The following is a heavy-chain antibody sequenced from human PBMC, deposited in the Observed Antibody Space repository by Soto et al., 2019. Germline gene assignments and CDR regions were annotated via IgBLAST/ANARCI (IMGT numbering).Heavy chain of an antibody. V-gene: IGHV5-10-1*01. CDR2: IDPSDSYT. Sequence: GESLKISCKGSGYSFTIYWISWVRQMPGKGLEWMGRIDPSDSYTNYSPSFQGHVTISADKSISTAYLQWSSLKASDTAMYYCAXGYCSSTSCYVLGWFDPWGQGTLVTVSS. J-gene: IGHJ5*02. CDR1: GYSFTIYW. D-gene: IGHD2-2*01. CDR3: AXGYCSSTSCYVLGWFDP.